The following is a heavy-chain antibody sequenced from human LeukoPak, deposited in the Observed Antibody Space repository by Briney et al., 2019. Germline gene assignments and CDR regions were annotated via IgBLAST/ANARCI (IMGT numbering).Heavy chain of an antibody. J-gene: IGHJ4*02. V-gene: IGHV3-23*01. CDR1: RFSFISYA. Sequence: GGSLRLSCEASRFSFISYAMSWVRQAPGRGPEWVSAISGSGSSTYYADSVKGRFTISRDNAKNSLYLQMNSLRAEDTAVYYCARDDITMVRGVIIGYYFDYWGQGTLVTVSS. CDR2: ISGSGSST. D-gene: IGHD3-10*01. CDR3: ARDDITMVRGVIIGYYFDY.